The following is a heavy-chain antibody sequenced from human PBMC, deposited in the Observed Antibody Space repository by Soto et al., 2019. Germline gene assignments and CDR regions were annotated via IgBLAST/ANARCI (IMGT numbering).Heavy chain of an antibody. V-gene: IGHV1-58*01. J-gene: IGHJ1*01. CDR1: GLTFATSA. CDR3: AADQLYSLG. CDR2: IVAGSGKT. D-gene: IGHD2-8*01. Sequence: QVQVVQSGPEVKKPGTSVKVSCKASGLTFATSAVQWVRQAPGQRLEWIGWIVAGSGKTNYAQQFQERLAISRDMSTGTAFLDIHSLRSEDTAVYYCAADQLYSLGWGQGTLVNVAS.